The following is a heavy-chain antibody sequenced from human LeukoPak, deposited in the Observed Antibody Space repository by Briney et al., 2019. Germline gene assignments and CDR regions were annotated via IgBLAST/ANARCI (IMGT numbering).Heavy chain of an antibody. CDR1: GFTVNSNY. CDR3: ARDVEYCSGGSCYSYDY. CDR2: IYIGGSI. D-gene: IGHD2-15*01. J-gene: IGHJ4*02. Sequence: PGGPLTLSCTASGFTVNSNYMRWLRHSPGKALEGVSVIYIGGSIYYAYSVKCRFTISRDNSKNTLYLQMNSLRAEDTAVYYCARDVEYCSGGSCYSYDYWGQGTLVTVSS. V-gene: IGHV3-53*01.